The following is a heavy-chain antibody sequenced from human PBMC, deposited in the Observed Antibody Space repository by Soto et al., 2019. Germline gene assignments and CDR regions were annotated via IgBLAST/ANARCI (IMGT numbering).Heavy chain of an antibody. V-gene: IGHV3-21*01. CDR1: GFTFSSYS. CDR2: ISSSSSYI. J-gene: IGHJ1*01. CDR3: ARHDSSSWYLYFQH. D-gene: IGHD6-13*01. Sequence: GGSLRLSCAASGFTFSSYSMNWVRQAPGKGLEWVSSISSSSSYIYYADSVKGRFTISRDNAKNSLYLQMNSLRAEDTAVYYCARHDSSSWYLYFQHWGQGTLVTVSS.